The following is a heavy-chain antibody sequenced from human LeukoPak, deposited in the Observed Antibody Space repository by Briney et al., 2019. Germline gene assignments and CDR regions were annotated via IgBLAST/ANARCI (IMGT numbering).Heavy chain of an antibody. CDR1: GGSISSYY. V-gene: IGHV4-59*01. D-gene: IGHD3-22*01. J-gene: IGHJ5*02. CDR2: IYYSGST. Sequence: SETLSLTCTVSGGSISSYYWSWIRQPPGKGLEWIGYIYYSGSTNYNPSLKSRVTISVDTSKNQFSLKLSSVTAADTAVYYCARVHYYDSSGYYGWFDPWGQGTLVTVSS. CDR3: ARVHYYDSSGYYGWFDP.